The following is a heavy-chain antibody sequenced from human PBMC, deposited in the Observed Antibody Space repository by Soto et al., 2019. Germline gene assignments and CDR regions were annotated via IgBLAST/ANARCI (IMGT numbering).Heavy chain of an antibody. CDR1: GYTFTSYG. J-gene: IGHJ4*02. Sequence: QVQLVQSGAEVKKPGASVKVSCKASGYTFTSYGISWVRQAPGQGLEWMGWISAYNGNTNYAQKLQGRVTMTTDTSTSTAYMELSSLRSEDTAVYYCARVHYDYVWGSYRYSDYWGQGTLVTVSS. CDR2: ISAYNGNT. D-gene: IGHD3-16*02. CDR3: ARVHYDYVWGSYRYSDY. V-gene: IGHV1-18*04.